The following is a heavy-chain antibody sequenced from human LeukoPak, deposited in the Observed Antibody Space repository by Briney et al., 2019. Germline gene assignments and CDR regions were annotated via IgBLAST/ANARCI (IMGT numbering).Heavy chain of an antibody. CDR3: ARRGLYDYVWGSRSYYFDY. V-gene: IGHV4-34*01. J-gene: IGHJ4*02. Sequence: PSETLSLTCAVYGGSFSGYYWSWIRQPPGKGLEWIGEINHSGSTNYNPSLKRRLTISVDTSKNQLSLKQSCVTAADTAVYYCARRGLYDYVWGSRSYYFDYWGQGTLVTVSS. CDR1: GGSFSGYY. CDR2: INHSGST. D-gene: IGHD3-16*01.